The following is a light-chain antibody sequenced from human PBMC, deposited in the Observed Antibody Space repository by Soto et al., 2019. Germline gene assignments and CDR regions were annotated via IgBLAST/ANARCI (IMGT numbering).Light chain of an antibody. V-gene: IGLV2-14*01. CDR3: SSYTTSSTPVV. J-gene: IGLJ2*01. Sequence: QSALTQPASVSGSPGQSITISCTGTSNDIGAYNYVSWYQQHPGKAPKLVIYDVSYRPSGISDRFSGSKSGNAASLTISGLQADDEADYYCSSYTTSSTPVVFGGGTKLTVL. CDR1: SNDIGAYNY. CDR2: DVS.